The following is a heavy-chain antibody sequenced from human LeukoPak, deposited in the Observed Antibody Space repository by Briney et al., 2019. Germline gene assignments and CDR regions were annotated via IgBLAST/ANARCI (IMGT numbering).Heavy chain of an antibody. J-gene: IGHJ5*02. CDR2: ISSSGSTI. V-gene: IGHV3-48*04. CDR3: ARGLAGTGWFDP. Sequence: PGRSLTLSCTASGFTFSSYGMHWVRQAPGKGLEWVSYISSSGSTIYYADSVKGRFTISRDNAKNSLYLQMNSLRAEDTAVYYCARGLAGTGWFDPWGQGTLVTVSS. CDR1: GFTFSSYG. D-gene: IGHD6-13*01.